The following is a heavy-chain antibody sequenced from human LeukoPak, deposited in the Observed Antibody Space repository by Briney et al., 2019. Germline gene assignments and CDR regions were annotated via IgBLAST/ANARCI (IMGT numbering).Heavy chain of an antibody. CDR1: GGSVSSGSYY. D-gene: IGHD5-12*01. V-gene: IGHV4-61*01. J-gene: IGHJ4*02. CDR2: IYYSGST. CDR3: ARHPQRGYSASFDY. Sequence: SETLSLTCTVSGGSVSSGSYYWSWIRQPPGKGLEWIGYIYYSGSTNYNPSLKSRVTISVDTSKNQFSLKLSSVTAADTAVYYCARHPQRGYSASFDYWGQGTLVTVSS.